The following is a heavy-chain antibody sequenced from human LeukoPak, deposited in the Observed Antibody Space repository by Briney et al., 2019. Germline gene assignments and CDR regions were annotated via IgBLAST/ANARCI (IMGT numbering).Heavy chain of an antibody. J-gene: IGHJ5*02. D-gene: IGHD2-2*01. CDR2: LNPKTGGT. V-gene: IGHV1-2*02. CDR1: GYTLTDHY. CDR3: ARVTANHASWFDP. Sequence: ASVNVSCKASGYTLTDHYIHWVRQAPGQGLEWMGWLNPKTGGTNYAQTFQGRVTMTRDTSISTAYMELSRLTSDDTAAYYCARVTANHASWFDPWGQGTLVTVSS.